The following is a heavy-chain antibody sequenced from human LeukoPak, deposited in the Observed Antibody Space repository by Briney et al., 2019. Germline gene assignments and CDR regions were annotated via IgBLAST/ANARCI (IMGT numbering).Heavy chain of an antibody. CDR2: INPNSGGT. J-gene: IGHJ4*02. D-gene: IGHD3-3*01. CDR3: ARDNDFWSGYYEGNDY. CDR1: GYTFTSYY. V-gene: IGHV1-2*02. Sequence: GASVKVSCTASGYTFTSYYMHWVRQAPGQGLEWMGWINPNSGGTNYAQKFQGRVTMTRDTSISTAYMELSRLRSDDTAVYYCARDNDFWSGYYEGNDYWGQGTLVTVSS.